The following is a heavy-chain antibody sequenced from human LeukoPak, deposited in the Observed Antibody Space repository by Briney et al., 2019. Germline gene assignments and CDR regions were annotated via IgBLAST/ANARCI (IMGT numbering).Heavy chain of an antibody. Sequence: ASVKVSCKASGYTFSGYSMHWVRQAPGQGLEWMGRINPNSGGTNYAQKFQGRVTMTRDTSISTAYMELSRLRSDDTAVYYCARSLYLGIAAAGPYNWFDPWGQGTLVTVSS. CDR3: ARSLYLGIAAAGPYNWFDP. CDR1: GYTFSGYS. J-gene: IGHJ5*02. V-gene: IGHV1-2*06. D-gene: IGHD6-13*01. CDR2: INPNSGGT.